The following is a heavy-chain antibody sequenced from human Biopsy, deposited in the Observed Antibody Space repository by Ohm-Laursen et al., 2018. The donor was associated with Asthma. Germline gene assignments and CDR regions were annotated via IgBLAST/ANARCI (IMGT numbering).Heavy chain of an antibody. V-gene: IGHV1-18*01. D-gene: IGHD3-10*01. Sequence: GASVKVSCKTSGYTFNSAGITWVRQAPGQGLEWMGWISVYNGNTKVAQKLQDRVTMITDTSTSTAYMELRGLRSDDTAVYFCARAVDYSHYYGIDVRGQGTTVTVS. J-gene: IGHJ6*02. CDR1: GYTFNSAG. CDR2: ISVYNGNT. CDR3: ARAVDYSHYYGIDV.